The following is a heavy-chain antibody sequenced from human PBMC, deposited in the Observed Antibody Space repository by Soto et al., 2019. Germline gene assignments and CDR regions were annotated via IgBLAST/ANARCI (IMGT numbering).Heavy chain of an antibody. J-gene: IGHJ4*02. Sequence: PGGSLRLSCTASGVTFSTYAMSWVRQAPGKGLEWVSGLTGSGGTTFYADSVKGRFTISRDSSNNTLYLEMNSLRAEDTAVYYCAKQRADFGSGSDTYYFDYWGQGTLVTVSS. CDR2: LTGSGGTT. D-gene: IGHD3-10*01. CDR3: AKQRADFGSGSDTYYFDY. V-gene: IGHV3-23*01. CDR1: GVTFSTYA.